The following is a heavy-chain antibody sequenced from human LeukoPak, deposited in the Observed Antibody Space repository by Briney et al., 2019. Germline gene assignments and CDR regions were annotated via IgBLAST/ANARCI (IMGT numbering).Heavy chain of an antibody. Sequence: GGSLRLSCAASGFTFSSYWMSRVRQAPGKGLEWVANIKQDGSEKYYVDSVKGRFTISRDNAKNSLYLQLNSLKAEDTAVYYCARDGELELRNWFDPWGQGTLITVSS. V-gene: IGHV3-7*03. CDR2: IKQDGSEK. D-gene: IGHD1-7*01. J-gene: IGHJ5*02. CDR3: ARDGELELRNWFDP. CDR1: GFTFSSYW.